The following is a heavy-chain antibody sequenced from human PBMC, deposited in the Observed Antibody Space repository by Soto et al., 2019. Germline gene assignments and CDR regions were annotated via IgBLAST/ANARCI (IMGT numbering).Heavy chain of an antibody. CDR3: ARDQPGYSYGYGLGY. CDR1: GFTFSSYS. CDR2: ISSSSSYI. V-gene: IGHV3-21*01. Sequence: EVQLVESGGGLVKPGGSLRLSCAASGFTFSSYSMNWVRQAPGKGLEWVSSISSSSSYIYYGDSVKGRFTISRDNVKNSLYLQMNSLRAEDTAVYYCARDQPGYSYGYGLGYWGQGTLVTVSS. J-gene: IGHJ4*02. D-gene: IGHD5-18*01.